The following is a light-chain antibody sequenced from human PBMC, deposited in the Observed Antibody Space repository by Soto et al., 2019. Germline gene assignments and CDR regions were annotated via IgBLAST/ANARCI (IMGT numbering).Light chain of an antibody. Sequence: DIVMTQSPLSLPVTPGEPASISCRSSQSLRHHNGYNYLDRYLQKPGQSPQVLIYLGSNRASGVPERVSGSGSGPVFTPKISRVEAEDVGVYYCILTLQAPYSFGQGTKLEIK. CDR1: QSLRHHNGYNY. V-gene: IGKV2-28*01. CDR3: ILTLQAPYS. CDR2: LGS. J-gene: IGKJ2*01.